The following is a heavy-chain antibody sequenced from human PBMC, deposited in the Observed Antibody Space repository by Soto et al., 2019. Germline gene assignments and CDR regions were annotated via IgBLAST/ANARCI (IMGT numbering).Heavy chain of an antibody. Sequence: VKVSCKASGGTFDSYVISWLRQAPGQGLEWMGGIMPIFGTPNYAQKFRGRVTISADESTSTAYLELSSLTSDDTAVYYCARVHSSGIFYFVDPWGQGTLVTVSS. CDR2: IMPIFGTP. CDR1: GGTFDSYV. J-gene: IGHJ5*02. V-gene: IGHV1-69*13. D-gene: IGHD3-10*01. CDR3: ARVHSSGIFYFVDP.